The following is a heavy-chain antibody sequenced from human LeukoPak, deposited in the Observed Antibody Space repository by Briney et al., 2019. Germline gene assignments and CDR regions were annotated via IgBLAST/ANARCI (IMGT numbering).Heavy chain of an antibody. V-gene: IGHV3-48*03. D-gene: IGHD3-10*02. CDR1: GFTVSSNY. Sequence: GGSLRLSCAASGFTVSSNYMNWVRQAPGKGLEWVSYISSSGSIIYYADSVKGRFTISRDNAKNSLYLQMNSLRAEDTAVYYCAELGITMIGGVWGKGTTVTISS. CDR3: AELGITMIGGV. J-gene: IGHJ6*04. CDR2: ISSSGSII.